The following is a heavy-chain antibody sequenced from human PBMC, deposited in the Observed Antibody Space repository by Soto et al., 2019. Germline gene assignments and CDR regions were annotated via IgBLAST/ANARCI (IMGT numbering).Heavy chain of an antibody. V-gene: IGHV3-23*01. CDR1: GFTFSSCA. CDR3: AKGGRGHYYYDYGMDV. D-gene: IGHD5-12*01. J-gene: IGHJ6*02. CDR2: ISGSGGST. Sequence: GGSLRLSCAASGFTFSSCAMSWVRQAPGKGLEWVSAISGSGGSTYYADNVKGRFTISRDNSKNTLYLQMNILRAEDMAVYYCAKGGRGHYYYDYGMDVWGQGTTVTVSS.